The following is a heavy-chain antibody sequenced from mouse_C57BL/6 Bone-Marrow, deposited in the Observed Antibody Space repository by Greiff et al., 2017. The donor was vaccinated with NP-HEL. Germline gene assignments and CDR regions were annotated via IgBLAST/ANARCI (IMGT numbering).Heavy chain of an antibody. CDR3: ATKGYSNIWYFDV. D-gene: IGHD2-5*01. Sequence: QVQLKESGPGLVQPSQSLSITCTVSGFSLTSYGVHWVRQSPGKGLEWLGVIWSGGSTDYNAAFISRLSISKDNSKSHVFFKMNSLQADDTAIYYCATKGYSNIWYFDVWGTGTTVTVSS. CDR2: IWSGGST. J-gene: IGHJ1*03. V-gene: IGHV2-2*01. CDR1: GFSLTSYG.